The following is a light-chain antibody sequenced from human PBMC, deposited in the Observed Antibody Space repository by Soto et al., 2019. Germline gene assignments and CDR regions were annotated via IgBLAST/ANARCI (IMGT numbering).Light chain of an antibody. V-gene: IGKV2-24*01. CDR1: QSLVFGDGDTY. CDR3: MQATQLRT. CDR2: KVS. Sequence: EIVMTQSPLSSPVTLGQPASISCRSSQSLVFGDGDTYLSWLQQRPGQPPRLLIYKVSNRFYGVIDRFSGSGAGVNFTLKISRVEAEDVGVYYCMQATQLRTFGQGTKVEIK. J-gene: IGKJ1*01.